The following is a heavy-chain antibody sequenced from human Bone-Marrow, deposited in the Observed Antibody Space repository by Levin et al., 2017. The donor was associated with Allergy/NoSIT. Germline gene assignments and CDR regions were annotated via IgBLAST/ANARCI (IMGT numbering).Heavy chain of an antibody. V-gene: IGHV3-21*01. CDR2: ISSSSSYI. Sequence: ETLSLTCAASGFTFSSYSMNWVRQAPGKGLEWVSSISSSSSYIYYADSVKGRFTISRDNAKNSLYLQMNSLRAEDTAVYYCAREGITGTYLDYVLYWGQGTLVTVSS. D-gene: IGHD1-20*01. J-gene: IGHJ4*02. CDR1: GFTFSSYS. CDR3: AREGITGTYLDYVLY.